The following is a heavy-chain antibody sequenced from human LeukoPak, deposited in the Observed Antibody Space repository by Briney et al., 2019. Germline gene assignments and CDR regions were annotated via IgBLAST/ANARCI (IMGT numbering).Heavy chain of an antibody. CDR1: GGSFSGYY. D-gene: IGHD5-12*01. J-gene: IGHJ4*02. CDR3: ARTFSGYDRDLGTYVDY. Sequence: KPSETLSLTCAVYGGSFSGYYWSWIRQPPGKGLEWIGEINHSGSTNYNPSLKSRVTISVDTSKNQFSLKLSSVTAADTAVYYCARTFSGYDRDLGTYVDYWGQGTLVTVSS. V-gene: IGHV4-34*01. CDR2: INHSGST.